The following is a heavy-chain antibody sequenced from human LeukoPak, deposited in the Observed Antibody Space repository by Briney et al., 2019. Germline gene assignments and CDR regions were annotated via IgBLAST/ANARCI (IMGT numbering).Heavy chain of an antibody. V-gene: IGHV3-7*03. Sequence: GGSLRLSCAASGFTFSNNWMSWVRQAPGKGLECVANIKKDGSEKYYINSVKGRFTISRDNAKNSLYLQMSSLRSEDTAVYYCARHYFETLGAFDIWGQGTMVTVSS. CDR1: GFTFSNNW. CDR3: ARHYFETLGAFDI. J-gene: IGHJ3*02. D-gene: IGHD3-22*01. CDR2: IKKDGSEK.